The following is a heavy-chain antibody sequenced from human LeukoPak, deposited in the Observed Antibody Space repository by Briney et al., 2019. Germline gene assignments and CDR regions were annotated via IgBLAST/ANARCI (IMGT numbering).Heavy chain of an antibody. J-gene: IGHJ4*02. V-gene: IGHV3-74*01. CDR1: GFTLSSYW. CDR2: INSDGSTT. D-gene: IGHD3-10*01. Sequence: GGSLRLSCAASGFTLSSYWMHWVRQAPGKGLVWVSRINSDGSTTSYADSVKGRFTISRDNAKNTLYLQMNSLRAEDTAVYYCIYYGSGSYYKYCFDYWGQGTLVTVSS. CDR3: IYYGSGSYYKYCFDY.